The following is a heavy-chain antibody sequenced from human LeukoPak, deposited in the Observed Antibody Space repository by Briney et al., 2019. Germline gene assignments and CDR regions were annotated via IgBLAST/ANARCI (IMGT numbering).Heavy chain of an antibody. CDR1: GGSFSGYY. D-gene: IGHD6-19*01. Sequence: PSETLSLTCAVYGGSFSGYYWSWIRQPPGKGLEWIGEINHSGSTNYNPSLKSRVTISVDTSKNQFSLKLSSVTAADTAVYYCARAPWLARDAPFDYWGQGTLVTVSS. V-gene: IGHV4-34*01. CDR2: INHSGST. CDR3: ARAPWLARDAPFDY. J-gene: IGHJ4*02.